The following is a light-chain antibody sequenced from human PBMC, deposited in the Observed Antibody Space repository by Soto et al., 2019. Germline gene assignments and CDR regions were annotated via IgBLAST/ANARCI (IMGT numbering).Light chain of an antibody. CDR2: AIA. CDR3: QQHSNSPWT. J-gene: IGKJ1*01. Sequence: EIVLTQSPGTLSLSPGESAALSCRASQSVTSNYLVWYRQKPGQAPRLLIYAIASRAAGIPDRFNGSGSGTDFTLTTTRLEPEDSAVYYCQQHSNSPWTFGQGTMVEV. V-gene: IGKV3-20*01. CDR1: QSVTSNY.